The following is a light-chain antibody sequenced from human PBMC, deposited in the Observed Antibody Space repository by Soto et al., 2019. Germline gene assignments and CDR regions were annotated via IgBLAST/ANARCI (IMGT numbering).Light chain of an antibody. CDR3: SSYTSSTTLV. CDR1: SSDVGGYNL. V-gene: IGLV2-14*01. J-gene: IGLJ2*01. CDR2: EVT. Sequence: QSALTQPASVSGSPGQSITISCTGTSSDVGGYNLVSWYQQHPGKVPKLMIYEVTNRPSGVSNRFSGSKSGNTASLTISGLQAEDEADYYCSSYTSSTTLVFGGGTKLTVL.